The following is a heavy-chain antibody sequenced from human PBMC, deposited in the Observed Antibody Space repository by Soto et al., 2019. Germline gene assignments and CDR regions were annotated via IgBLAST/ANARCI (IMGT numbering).Heavy chain of an antibody. D-gene: IGHD3-10*02. CDR3: ANDHYVSRNYYYYGMDV. V-gene: IGHV3-30*18. CDR1: GFTFSSYG. CDR2: ISYDGSNK. Sequence: QVQLVESGGGVVQPGRSLRLSCAASGFTFSSYGMHWVRQAPGKGLEWVAVISYDGSNKYYVDSVKGRFTISIDNSKNTLYLQMNSLRAEDTAVYYWANDHYVSRNYYYYGMDVWGQGTTVTVSS. J-gene: IGHJ6*02.